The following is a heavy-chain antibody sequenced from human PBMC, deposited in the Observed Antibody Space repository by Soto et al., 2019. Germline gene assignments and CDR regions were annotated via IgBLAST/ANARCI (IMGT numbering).Heavy chain of an antibody. Sequence: QVQLQESGPGLVKPSGTLSLTCAVSGGSISSSNWWSWVRQPPGKGLEWIGEIYHSGSTNYNPSLKSRVNISVDKYKNQYSQKLSSVTAADTAVYYCARARRSGSYYRAGFDPWGQGTLVTVSS. CDR1: GGSISSSNW. V-gene: IGHV4-4*02. CDR3: ARARRSGSYYRAGFDP. D-gene: IGHD1-26*01. J-gene: IGHJ5*02. CDR2: IYHSGST.